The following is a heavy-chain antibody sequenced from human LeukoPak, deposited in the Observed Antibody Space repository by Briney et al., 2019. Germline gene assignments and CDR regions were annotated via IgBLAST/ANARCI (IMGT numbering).Heavy chain of an antibody. CDR3: ARGLAYNYDSSAYSLDY. CDR1: GFTFSSYA. J-gene: IGHJ4*02. CDR2: ISHDGSNK. V-gene: IGHV3-30*04. Sequence: GRSLRLSCVASGFTFSSYAIHWVRQAPGKGLEWVAAISHDGSNKFYADSVKGRFTISRDNSKNTLYLQMNSLRAEDMAVYYCARGLAYNYDSSAYSLDYWGQGTLVTVSS. D-gene: IGHD3-22*01.